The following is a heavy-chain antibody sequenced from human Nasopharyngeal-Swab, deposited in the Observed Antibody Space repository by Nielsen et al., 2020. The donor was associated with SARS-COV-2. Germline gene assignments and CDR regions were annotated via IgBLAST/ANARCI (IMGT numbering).Heavy chain of an antibody. CDR3: VKDMTLHTYGETHFDY. V-gene: IGHV3-43D*03. CDR1: GFTFDDHS. D-gene: IGHD5-18*01. CDR2: ITWNAGYT. Sequence: GGSLRLSCAASGFTFDDHSMHWVRQAPGKGLEWVSLITWNAGYTCYSDSVKGRFTISRDNSKKSLYLQMSSLRPEDTALYYCVKDMTLHTYGETHFDYWGQGTLVTVSS. J-gene: IGHJ4*02.